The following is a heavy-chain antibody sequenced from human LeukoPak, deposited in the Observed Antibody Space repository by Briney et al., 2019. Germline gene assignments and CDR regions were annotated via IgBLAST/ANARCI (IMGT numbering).Heavy chain of an antibody. CDR1: GFTFSSYG. V-gene: IGHV3-30*18. CDR3: AKSWRLERPGPFDY. J-gene: IGHJ4*02. D-gene: IGHD1-1*01. CDR2: ISYDGSNK. Sequence: GGSLRLSCAASGFTFSSYGMHWVRQAPGKGLEWVAVISYDGSNKYYADSVKGRFTISRDNSKNTLYLQMNSLRAEDTAVYYCAKSWRLERPGPFDYWGQGTLVTVSS.